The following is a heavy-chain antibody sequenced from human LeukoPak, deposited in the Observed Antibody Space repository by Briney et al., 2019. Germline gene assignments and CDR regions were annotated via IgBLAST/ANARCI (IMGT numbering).Heavy chain of an antibody. J-gene: IGHJ4*02. CDR2: IWSDGSHK. Sequence: GRSLRLSCAASGFTFSSFGMNWVRQAPGKGLEWVAVIWSDGSHKYYVDSVKGRFTISRDNSRNTLYLQMSSLRAEDTAVYYCARGPDCSAGTCYFDYWGQGTLVTVSS. CDR3: ARGPDCSAGTCYFDY. CDR1: GFTFSSFG. D-gene: IGHD2-15*01. V-gene: IGHV3-33*01.